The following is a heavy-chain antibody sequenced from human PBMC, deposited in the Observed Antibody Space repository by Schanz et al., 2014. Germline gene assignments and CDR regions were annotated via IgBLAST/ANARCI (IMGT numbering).Heavy chain of an antibody. J-gene: IGHJ4*02. D-gene: IGHD6-6*01. V-gene: IGHV1-46*01. CDR1: GYTFTSDS. Sequence: QVHLVQSGAEVHKPGASLKISCKASGYTFTSDSMLWVRQAPGQGLEWMGIINPSGGSTRYGQKLQGRITVTTDTSTSTAYMDLRSLRSDDTAVYYCARDQSPYTNSSDVRYFDYWGQGSLVTVSS. CDR2: INPSGGST. CDR3: ARDQSPYTNSSDVRYFDY.